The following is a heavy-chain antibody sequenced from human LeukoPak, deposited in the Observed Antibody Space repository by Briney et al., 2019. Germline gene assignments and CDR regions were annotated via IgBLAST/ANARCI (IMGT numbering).Heavy chain of an antibody. Sequence: ASVKVSCKASGYTSTDYYMHWVRQAPGQGLEWMGWINPNSGGTNYAQKFQGRVTMTRDTSISTAYMELSRLRSDDTAVYYCARVVKAYGDYAFDYWGQGTLVTVSS. D-gene: IGHD4-17*01. CDR3: ARVVKAYGDYAFDY. V-gene: IGHV1-2*02. CDR1: GYTSTDYY. CDR2: INPNSGGT. J-gene: IGHJ4*02.